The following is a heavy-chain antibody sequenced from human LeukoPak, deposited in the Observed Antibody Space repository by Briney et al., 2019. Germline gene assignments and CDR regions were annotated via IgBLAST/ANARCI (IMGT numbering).Heavy chain of an antibody. V-gene: IGHV3-23*01. Sequence: QPGGSLRLSCAASGFTFSSYAMSWVRQAPGKGLEWVSTISGSGGTTYYADSVKGRFTISRDNSKDTLYLQMNSLRAEDTAVYYCATLHQGCSNWDGYWGQGTLVTVSS. CDR2: ISGSGGTT. D-gene: IGHD1-1*01. CDR1: GFTFSSYA. CDR3: ATLHQGCSNWDGY. J-gene: IGHJ4*02.